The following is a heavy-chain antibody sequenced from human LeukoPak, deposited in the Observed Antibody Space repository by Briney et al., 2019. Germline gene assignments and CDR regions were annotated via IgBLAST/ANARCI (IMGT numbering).Heavy chain of an antibody. D-gene: IGHD3-16*01. V-gene: IGHV1-3*03. J-gene: IGHJ4*02. CDR1: GYTFTSYA. Sequence: GASVKVSCKASGYTFTSYAMHWVRQAPGQRLEWMGWINAGNGNTEYSQEFQGRVTITRDTSASTAYMELSSLRSEDMAVYYCARGGEDGDYIDYWGQGTLVTVSS. CDR3: ARGGEDGDYIDY. CDR2: INAGNGNT.